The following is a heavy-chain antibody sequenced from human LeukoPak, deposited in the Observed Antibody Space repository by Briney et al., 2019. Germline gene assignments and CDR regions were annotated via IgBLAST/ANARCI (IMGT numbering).Heavy chain of an antibody. Sequence: GGSLRLSCAASGFTFSNYWMSWVRQAPGNGPEWVANIKEDESEKNYVDSVKGRFTISRDSAKNSLYLQMNSLRAEDTAVYYCARVTSGSSYRPFDYWGQGTLVTVS. CDR2: IKEDESEK. J-gene: IGHJ4*02. V-gene: IGHV3-7*01. CDR1: GFTFSNYW. CDR3: ARVTSGSSYRPFDY. D-gene: IGHD3-10*01.